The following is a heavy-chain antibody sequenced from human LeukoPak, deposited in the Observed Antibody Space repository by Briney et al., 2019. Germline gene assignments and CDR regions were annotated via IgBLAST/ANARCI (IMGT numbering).Heavy chain of an antibody. V-gene: IGHV3-23*01. CDR2: IIGSGNSI. CDR1: GFTFSSYA. J-gene: IGHJ4*02. D-gene: IGHD3-16*02. CDR3: AKHGDNVWGSFRFGLDY. Sequence: GGSLRLSCAASGFTFSSYAMSWVRQAPGKGLEWVSLIIGSGNSIHYADSVKGRFTISGDNFKNTVFLQLNSLRPEDTAVYYCAKHGDNVWGSFRFGLDYWVQGTLVTVSS.